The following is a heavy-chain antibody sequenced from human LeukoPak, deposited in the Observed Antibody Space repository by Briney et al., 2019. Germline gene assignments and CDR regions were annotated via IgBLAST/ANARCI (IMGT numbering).Heavy chain of an antibody. CDR2: IKQDGSEK. D-gene: IGHD2-2*03. CDR3: ARGLSLDIVLDAFDI. J-gene: IGHJ3*02. V-gene: IGHV3-7*01. Sequence: GGSLRLSCAASGFTFSSYWMSWVRQAPGKGLEWVANIKQDGSEKYYVDSVKGRFTISRDNAKNSLYLQMNSLRAEDTAVYYCARGLSLDIVLDAFDIWGQGTMVTVSS. CDR1: GFTFSSYW.